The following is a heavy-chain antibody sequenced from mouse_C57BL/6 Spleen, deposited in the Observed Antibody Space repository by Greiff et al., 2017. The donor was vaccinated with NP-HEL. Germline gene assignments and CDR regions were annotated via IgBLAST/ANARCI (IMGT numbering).Heavy chain of an antibody. CDR1: GYTFTSYW. CDR3: ARFATLENYYGSRYYFDY. J-gene: IGHJ2*01. D-gene: IGHD1-1*01. V-gene: IGHV1-64*01. Sequence: QVQLQQSGAELVKPGASVKLSCKASGYTFTSYWMHWVKQRPGQGLEWIGMIHPNSGSTNYNEKFKSKATLTVDKSSSTAYMQLSSLTSEDSAGYYCARFATLENYYGSRYYFDYWGQGTTLTVSS. CDR2: IHPNSGST.